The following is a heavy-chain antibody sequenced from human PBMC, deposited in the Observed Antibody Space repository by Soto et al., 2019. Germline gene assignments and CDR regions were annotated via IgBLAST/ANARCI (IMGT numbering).Heavy chain of an antibody. J-gene: IGHJ5*02. CDR1: GGSFSGYY. CDR3: ARGGLRIIAARRWFDP. Sequence: SETLSLTCAVYGGSFSGYYWSWIRQPPGKGLEWIGEINHSGSTNYNPSLKSRVTISVDTSKNQFSLKLSSVTAADTAVYYCARGGLRIIAARRWFDPWGQGTLVTVSS. D-gene: IGHD6-6*01. CDR2: INHSGST. V-gene: IGHV4-34*01.